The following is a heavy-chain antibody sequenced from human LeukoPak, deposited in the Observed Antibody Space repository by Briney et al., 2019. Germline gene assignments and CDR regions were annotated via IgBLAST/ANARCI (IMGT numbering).Heavy chain of an antibody. J-gene: IGHJ4*02. CDR3: AKGPQGD. D-gene: IGHD3-16*01. CDR2: IDSGGGT. Sequence: GGSLSLSCAASGFTLSNYAMSWVRQAPGKGLQWVSAIDSGGGTYYANSVKGRFTISRDNSKNTLYLQLNSLRAEDTAVYYCAKGPQGDWGQGALVTVSS. V-gene: IGHV3-23*01. CDR1: GFTLSNYA.